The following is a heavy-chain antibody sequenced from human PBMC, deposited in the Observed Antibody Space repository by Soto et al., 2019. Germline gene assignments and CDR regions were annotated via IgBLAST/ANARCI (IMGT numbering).Heavy chain of an antibody. CDR2: IYSGGAT. CDR3: AKLGPYGSESYSFRYNWIDP. D-gene: IGHD3-10*01. Sequence: EVQLVDSGGGLIQPGGSLRLSCAASGFSVSSSHMIWVRQAPGKGLEWVSVIYSGGATYYALSVKGRFTISRDRSKSTVYLQMDGLRTEDTAGYHCAKLGPYGSESYSFRYNWIDPWGQGTLVTVSS. V-gene: IGHV3-53*01. CDR1: GFSVSSSH. J-gene: IGHJ5*02.